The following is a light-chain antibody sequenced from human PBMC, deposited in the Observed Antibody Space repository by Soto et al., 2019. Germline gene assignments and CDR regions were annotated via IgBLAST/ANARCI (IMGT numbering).Light chain of an antibody. CDR1: QSVSSSY. V-gene: IGKV3-20*01. J-gene: IGKJ1*01. CDR2: GAS. CDR3: QQYADWPRT. Sequence: EIVLTQSPGTLSLSPGERVTLSCRASQSVSSSYLAWYQQKPGQAPRLLIYGASSRATDIPDRFSGSGSGTDFTLTISRLEPEDFAVYYCQQYADWPRTFGQGTKVEIK.